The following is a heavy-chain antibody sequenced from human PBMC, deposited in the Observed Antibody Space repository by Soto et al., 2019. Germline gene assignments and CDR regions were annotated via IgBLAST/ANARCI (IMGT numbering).Heavy chain of an antibody. CDR1: GYTFSSFG. Sequence: GASVKVSCKASGYTFSSFGINWVRQAPGQGLEWVGWVSVYNDDTKYAQNFQGRVTLTTDTSTSTTYMEVGSLRSDNTAVYYCARTCRSGGSCYHEYWGEGTLVTV. CDR3: ARTCRSGGSCYHEY. V-gene: IGHV1-18*01. CDR2: VSVYNDDT. J-gene: IGHJ4*02. D-gene: IGHD2-15*01.